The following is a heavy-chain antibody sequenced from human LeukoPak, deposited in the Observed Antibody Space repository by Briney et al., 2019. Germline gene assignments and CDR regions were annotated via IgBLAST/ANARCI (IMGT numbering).Heavy chain of an antibody. CDR1: GFTFSSYA. CDR2: ISGSGGST. D-gene: IGHD6-19*01. Sequence: SGGSLRLSCAASGFTFSSYAMSWVRQAPGKGLEWVSAISGSGGSTYYADSVKGRFTISRDNSKNTLYLQMNSLRAEDTAVNYCAKDYQWLVRALLDYWGQGTLVTVSS. V-gene: IGHV3-23*01. J-gene: IGHJ4*02. CDR3: AKDYQWLVRALLDY.